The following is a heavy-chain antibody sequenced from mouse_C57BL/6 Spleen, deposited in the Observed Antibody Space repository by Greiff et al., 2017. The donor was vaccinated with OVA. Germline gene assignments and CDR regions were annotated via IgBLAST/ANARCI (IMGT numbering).Heavy chain of an antibody. CDR1: GFSLTSYG. J-gene: IGHJ2*01. D-gene: IGHD2-4*01. CDR3: ARGDYDYDAYYFDY. V-gene: IGHV2-2*01. CDR2: IWSGGST. Sequence: QVQLQQSGPGLVQPSQSLSITCTVSGFSLTSYGVHWVRQSPGKGLEWLGVIWSGGSTDYNAAFISRLSISKDNSKSQVFFKMNSLQADDTAIYYCARGDYDYDAYYFDYWGQGTTLTVSS.